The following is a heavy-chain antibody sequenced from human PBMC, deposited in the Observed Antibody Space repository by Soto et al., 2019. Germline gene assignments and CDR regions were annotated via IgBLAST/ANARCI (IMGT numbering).Heavy chain of an antibody. J-gene: IGHJ2*01. Sequence: QVQLVESGGGVVQPGRSLRLSCAASGFTFSSYAMHWVRQAPGKGLEWVAVISYDGSNKYYADSVKGRFTISRDNSKNTLSLQMNSLRAEDTALYYCARGTIAVAGTAGYFDLWGRGTLVTVSS. D-gene: IGHD6-19*01. CDR1: GFTFSSYA. V-gene: IGHV3-30-3*01. CDR2: ISYDGSNK. CDR3: ARGTIAVAGTAGYFDL.